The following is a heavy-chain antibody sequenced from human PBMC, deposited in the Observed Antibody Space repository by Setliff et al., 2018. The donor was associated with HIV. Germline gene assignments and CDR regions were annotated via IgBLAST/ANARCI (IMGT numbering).Heavy chain of an antibody. V-gene: IGHV3-23*01. CDR1: GFTFSSYA. CDR2: ISGSGGGDTT. Sequence: GGSLRLSCAASGFTFSSYAMSWVRQAPGKGLEWVSAISGSGGGDTTYYADSVKGRFTISRDNSKNTLYLQMNSLRTDDTAVYFCARDRPRGGGSLDAFDIWGQGTMVTVSS. D-gene: IGHD1-26*01. J-gene: IGHJ3*02. CDR3: ARDRPRGGGSLDAFDI.